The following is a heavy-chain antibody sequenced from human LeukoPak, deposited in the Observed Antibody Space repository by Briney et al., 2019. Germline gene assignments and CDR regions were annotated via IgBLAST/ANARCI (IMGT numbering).Heavy chain of an antibody. V-gene: IGHV3-30-3*01. CDR1: GFTFSSYA. J-gene: IGHJ4*02. CDR3: ASHYYDSSGYYNEANNFDY. Sequence: PGRSLRLSCAASGFTFSSYAMHWVRQAPGKGLEWVAIISYDGSNKYYADSVKDRFTISRDNSKNTLYLQMNSLRPEDTAVYYCASHYYDSSGYYNEANNFDYWGQGTLVTVSS. CDR2: ISYDGSNK. D-gene: IGHD3-22*01.